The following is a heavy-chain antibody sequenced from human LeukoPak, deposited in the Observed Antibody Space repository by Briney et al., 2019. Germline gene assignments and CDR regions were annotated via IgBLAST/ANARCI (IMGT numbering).Heavy chain of an antibody. Sequence: TGGSLRLSYPPSGFTFSSYWMHWVRQAPGKGLVWVSRLNSDGRSTAYADPVKGRFTISRDNAKNTLYLQMNSLSAEDTAVYYCARVRGYGSGGNCYFYYWGQGTLVTVSS. D-gene: IGHD2-15*01. CDR3: ARVRGYGSGGNCYFYY. V-gene: IGHV3-74*01. J-gene: IGHJ4*02. CDR2: LNSDGRST. CDR1: GFTFSSYW.